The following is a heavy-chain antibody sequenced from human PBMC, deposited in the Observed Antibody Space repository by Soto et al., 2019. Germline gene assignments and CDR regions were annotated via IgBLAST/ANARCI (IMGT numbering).Heavy chain of an antibody. Sequence: SLRLCCAAAGFTFSSYTMSWVRQAPGKGLEWVSAISGSGGSAYYADSVKGRFTISRDNSKNTLYLQMNSLRAEDTAVYYCAKDGRGHYDSSGYYYWGQGTLVTVSS. V-gene: IGHV3-23*01. CDR3: AKDGRGHYDSSGYYY. D-gene: IGHD3-22*01. CDR2: ISGSGGSA. CDR1: GFTFSSYT. J-gene: IGHJ4*02.